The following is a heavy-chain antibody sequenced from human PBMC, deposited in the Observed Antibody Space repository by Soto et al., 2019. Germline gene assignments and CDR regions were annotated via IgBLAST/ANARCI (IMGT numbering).Heavy chain of an antibody. J-gene: IGHJ6*03. V-gene: IGHV3-64*01. D-gene: IGHD6-13*01. CDR3: ARRGYGSRWPNVYMDV. CDR2: ISNNGAHT. Sequence: GGSLRLSCAASGFNFNDYAMNWVRQAPGKGLEYVSGISNNGAHTDYAKSVKGRFTISRDNSENTLYLQMGSLRAEDMALYYCARRGYGSRWPNVYMDVWGKGTTVTVSS. CDR1: GFNFNDYA.